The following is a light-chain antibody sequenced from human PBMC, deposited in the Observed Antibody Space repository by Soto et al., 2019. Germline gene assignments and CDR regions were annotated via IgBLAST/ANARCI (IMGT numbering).Light chain of an antibody. CDR2: GAS. CDR1: ESVSSH. J-gene: IGKJ2*01. V-gene: IGKV3-15*01. CDR3: QHYNNWPHT. Sequence: ERVMTQSPATLSVSPGERATLSCWASESVSSHLAWYQQKPGLAPRLLIFGASTSATGVPARFIGSGSGTEFTLTISSLQSEDFAIYYCQHYNNWPHTFGQGTKLEIK.